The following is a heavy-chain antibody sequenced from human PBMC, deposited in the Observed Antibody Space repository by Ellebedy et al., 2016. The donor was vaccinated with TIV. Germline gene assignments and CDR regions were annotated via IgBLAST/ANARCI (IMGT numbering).Heavy chain of an antibody. CDR1: GLNVSNNY. CDR2: IYSGGST. D-gene: IGHD2-2*01. Sequence: GESLKISXAVSGLNVSNNYMRWVRQAPGKGLEWVSVIYSGGSTYYADSVKGRFTISRDNAKDSLYLQMHSLRAEDTAVYSCARSSQVVPAAYFDYWGQGTLVTVSS. J-gene: IGHJ4*02. V-gene: IGHV3-53*01. CDR3: ARSSQVVPAAYFDY.